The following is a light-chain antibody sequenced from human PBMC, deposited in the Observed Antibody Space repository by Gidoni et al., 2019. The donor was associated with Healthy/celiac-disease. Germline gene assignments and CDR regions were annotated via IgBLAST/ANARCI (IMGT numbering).Light chain of an antibody. J-gene: IGKJ2*04. V-gene: IGKV1-33*01. Sequence: DIQMNQSPSSLSASVGDRVTINCQASQDISNYLNWYQQKPGKAPKLLIYDASNLETGVPSRFSGSGSGTDFTFTISSLQPEDIATYYCQQYDNLSCSFGQGTKLEIK. CDR3: QQYDNLSCS. CDR2: DAS. CDR1: QDISNY.